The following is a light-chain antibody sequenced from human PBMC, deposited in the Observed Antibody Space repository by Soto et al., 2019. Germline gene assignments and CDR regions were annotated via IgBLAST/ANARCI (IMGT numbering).Light chain of an antibody. J-gene: IGKJ4*01. CDR3: QQYNNWPLT. Sequence: EIVLTQSPSTLSVSPGERATLSFRASQSVNNNLAWYQQKPVQAPRLLIYGASARATGIPARFSGSGSWTEFTLTISSLQSEYLAVDYCQQYNNWPLTFGGGTKVEIK. CDR2: GAS. V-gene: IGKV3-15*01. CDR1: QSVNNN.